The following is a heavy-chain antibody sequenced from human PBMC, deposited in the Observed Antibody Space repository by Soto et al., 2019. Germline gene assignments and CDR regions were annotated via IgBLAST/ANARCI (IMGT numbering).Heavy chain of an antibody. CDR2: TYYSGST. CDR1: GGSISSSSYY. CDR3: AGNYGSGSYYKIVDDY. V-gene: IGHV4-39*01. J-gene: IGHJ4*02. D-gene: IGHD3-10*01. Sequence: QLQLQESGPGLVKPSETLSLTCTVSGGSISSSSYYWGWIRQPPGKGLEWIGSTYYSGSTYYNPSLKSRVTISVDTSKNQFSLKLSSVTAADTAVYYCAGNYGSGSYYKIVDDYWGQGTLVTVSS.